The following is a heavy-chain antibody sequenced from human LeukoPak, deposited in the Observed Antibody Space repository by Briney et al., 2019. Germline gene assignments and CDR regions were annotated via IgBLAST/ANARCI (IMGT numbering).Heavy chain of an antibody. Sequence: RXAPXKXXXXXXGFDXEDGETIYAHKLQGRVTMTEDTSTDTAYMELSSLRSEDTAVYYCATVGRSGSYEATNYFDYWGQGTLVTVSS. CDR2: FDXEDGET. J-gene: IGHJ4*02. CDR3: ATVGRSGSYEATNYFDY. V-gene: IGHV1-24*01. D-gene: IGHD1-26*01.